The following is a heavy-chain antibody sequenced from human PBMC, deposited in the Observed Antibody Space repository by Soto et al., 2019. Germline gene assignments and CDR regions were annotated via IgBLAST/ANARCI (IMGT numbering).Heavy chain of an antibody. J-gene: IGHJ4*02. Sequence: SETLSLTCTVSGGSIGSGGYYWSWIRQHPGKGLEWIGYIYYSGITYYNPSLKSRDTISVDTSKNQFSLKLSSVTAADTAVYYCARSPGYYFDYWGQGTLVTVSS. V-gene: IGHV4-31*03. CDR2: IYYSGIT. CDR3: ARSPGYYFDY. CDR1: GGSIGSGGYY.